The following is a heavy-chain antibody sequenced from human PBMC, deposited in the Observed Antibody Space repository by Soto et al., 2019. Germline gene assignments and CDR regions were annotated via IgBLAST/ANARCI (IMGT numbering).Heavy chain of an antibody. CDR2: ISGGGDSA. CDR1: GFTFSRHA. CDR3: AKAGGSTWDYGMDV. J-gene: IGHJ6*02. D-gene: IGHD2-15*01. V-gene: IGHV3-23*01. Sequence: EVQLLESGGGLVQPGGSLRLSCAASGFTFSRHAMSWVRQAPGKGLEWVSAISGGGDSAYHADSVKGRFTISRDNSTDTLFLQMNSLRAEDTALYYCAKAGGSTWDYGMDVWGQGTTVTVSS.